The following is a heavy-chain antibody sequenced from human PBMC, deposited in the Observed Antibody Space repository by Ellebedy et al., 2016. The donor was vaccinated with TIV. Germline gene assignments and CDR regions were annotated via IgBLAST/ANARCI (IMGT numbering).Heavy chain of an antibody. J-gene: IGHJ6*02. D-gene: IGHD3-22*01. CDR1: GDTFTSYY. CDR2: INPSGGST. CDR3: SRDVGYYDSSGYYLTHHYYYYYGMDV. V-gene: IGHV1-46*01. Sequence: AASVKVSCKASGDTFTSYYMHWVRQPPGQGLEWMGRINPSGGSTSYAQKFQGRVTMTRDTSTSTVYMELSSLRSEDTAVYYCSRDVGYYDSSGYYLTHHYYYYYGMDVWGQGTTVTVSS.